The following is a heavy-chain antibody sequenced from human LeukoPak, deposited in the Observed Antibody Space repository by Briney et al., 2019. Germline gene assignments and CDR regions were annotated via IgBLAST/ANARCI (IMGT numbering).Heavy chain of an antibody. D-gene: IGHD2-15*01. CDR2: INHSGST. J-gene: IGHJ3*02. CDR1: GGSFSGYY. CDR3: ARDLYCSGGSCYDAFDI. Sequence: KASETLSLTCAVYGGSFSGYYWSWIRQPPGKGLEWIGEINHSGSTNYNPSLKSRVTISVDTSKNQFSLKLSSVTAADTAVYYCARDLYCSGGSCYDAFDIWGQGTMVTVSS. V-gene: IGHV4-34*01.